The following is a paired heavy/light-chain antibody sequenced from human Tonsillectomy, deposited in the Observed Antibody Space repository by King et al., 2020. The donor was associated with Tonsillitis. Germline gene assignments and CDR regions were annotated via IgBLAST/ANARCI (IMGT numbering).Heavy chain of an antibody. CDR3: ARVRTKDWALDAFDM. J-gene: IGHJ3*02. D-gene: IGHD3-9*01. CDR1: GYTFTGHF. Sequence: QVQMVQSGAEVKAPGASVKVSCKASGYTFTGHFIHWVRQAPGPGLEWMGWINPNTGVTNHAQKFQGRVTMTRDTSISTAYMELSSLRSDDTALYFCARVRTKDWALDAFDMWGQGTMITVSS. V-gene: IGHV1-2*02. CDR2: INPNTGVT.
Light chain of an antibody. CDR1: QNINSW. CDR2: KAS. Sequence: DIQLTQSPSTLSASLGDSVTITCRASQNINSWLAWYQQKPGKAPKLLMYKASSSESGVPSRFSGSGSGTEFTLTISSLQPDDFATYYCQQYSSASRTFGQGTKVEIK. CDR3: QQYSSASRT. J-gene: IGKJ1*01. V-gene: IGKV1-5*03.